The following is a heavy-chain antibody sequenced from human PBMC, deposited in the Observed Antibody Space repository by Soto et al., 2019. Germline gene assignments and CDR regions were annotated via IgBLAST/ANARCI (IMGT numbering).Heavy chain of an antibody. CDR3: AKDPKRSSSTSRNNWFDP. V-gene: IGHV3-23*01. D-gene: IGHD2-2*01. CDR2: ISGSGGST. J-gene: IGHJ5*02. Sequence: GGSLRLSCAASGFTFSSYAMSWVRQAPGKGLEWVSAISGSGGSTYYADSVKGRFTIPRDNSKNTLYLQMNSLRAEDTAVYYCAKDPKRSSSTSRNNWFDPWGQGTLVTVSS. CDR1: GFTFSSYA.